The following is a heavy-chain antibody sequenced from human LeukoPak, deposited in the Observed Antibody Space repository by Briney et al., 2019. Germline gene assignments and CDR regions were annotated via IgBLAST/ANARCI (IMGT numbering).Heavy chain of an antibody. V-gene: IGHV1-18*04. Sequence: ASVKVSCKASGYTFTSYGISRVRQAPGQGLEWMGWISAYNGNTNYAQKLQGRVTMTTDTSTSTAYMELRSLRSDDTAVYYCARRYYDILTGYYPASRERYFDYWGQGTLVTVSS. CDR3: ARRYYDILTGYYPASRERYFDY. CDR1: GYTFTSYG. CDR2: ISAYNGNT. D-gene: IGHD3-9*01. J-gene: IGHJ4*02.